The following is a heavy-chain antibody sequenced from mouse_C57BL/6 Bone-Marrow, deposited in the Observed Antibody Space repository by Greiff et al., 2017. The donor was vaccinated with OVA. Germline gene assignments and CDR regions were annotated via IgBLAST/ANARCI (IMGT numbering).Heavy chain of an antibody. Sequence: QVQLQQSGAELVRPGASVTLSCKASGYTFTDYEMHWVKRTPVHGLEWIGAIDPETGGTAYNQKFKGKAILTADKSSSTAYMELRSLTSEDSAVYYCTRSRFDYGFDYWGQGTTLTVSS. CDR2: IDPETGGT. CDR1: GYTFTDYE. D-gene: IGHD2-4*01. V-gene: IGHV1-15*01. CDR3: TRSRFDYGFDY. J-gene: IGHJ2*01.